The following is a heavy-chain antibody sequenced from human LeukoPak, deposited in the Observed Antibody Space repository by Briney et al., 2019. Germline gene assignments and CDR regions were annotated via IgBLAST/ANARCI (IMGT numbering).Heavy chain of an antibody. J-gene: IGHJ4*02. CDR1: GFTFSSYG. CDR3: ARQNSYQFDY. D-gene: IGHD2-2*01. Sequence: GGSLRLSCAASGFTFSSYGMHWVRQAPGKGLEWVAVISYDGSNKYYADSVKGRFTISRDNSKNTLYLQMNSLRAEDTAVYYCARQNSYQFDYWGQGTLVTVSS. V-gene: IGHV3-30*03. CDR2: ISYDGSNK.